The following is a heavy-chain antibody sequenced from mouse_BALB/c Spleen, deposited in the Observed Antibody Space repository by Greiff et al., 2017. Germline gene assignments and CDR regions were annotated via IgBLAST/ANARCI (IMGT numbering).Heavy chain of an antibody. CDR1: GFTFSSFG. V-gene: IGHV5-17*02. J-gene: IGHJ4*01. CDR2: ISSGSSTI. D-gene: IGHD2-14*01. CDR3: ARGRYGDAMDY. Sequence: EVQLVESGGGLVQPGGSRKLSCAASGFTFSSFGMHWVRQAPEKGLEWVAYISSGSSTIYYADTVKGRFTISRDNPKNTLFLQMTSLRSEDTAMYYCARGRYGDAMDYWGQGTSVTVSS.